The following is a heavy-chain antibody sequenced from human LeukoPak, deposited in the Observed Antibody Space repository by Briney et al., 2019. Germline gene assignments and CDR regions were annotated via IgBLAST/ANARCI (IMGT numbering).Heavy chain of an antibody. Sequence: SETLSLTCTVSGGSISSSSYYWGWIRQPPGKGLEWFGTIYYSGSTYYNSSLKSRVTISVDTSKNQFSLKLSSVTAADTAVYYCARQGPTVVTFFDYWGQGTLVTVSS. CDR2: IYYSGST. V-gene: IGHV4-39*01. D-gene: IGHD4-23*01. CDR1: GGSISSSSYY. CDR3: ARQGPTVVTFFDY. J-gene: IGHJ4*02.